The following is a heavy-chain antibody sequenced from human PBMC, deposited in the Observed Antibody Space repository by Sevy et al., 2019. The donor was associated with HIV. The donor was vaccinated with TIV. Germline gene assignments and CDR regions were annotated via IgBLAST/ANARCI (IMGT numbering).Heavy chain of an antibody. Sequence: SETLSLTCTVSGGSITSLYWNWIRQPPGKGLEWIANIYYNGHINYNPSLKSRVTLSLDTSKNQFSLRLSSVTAADTAMYYCAGENAWGRGYSWDQATLVTVSS. CDR1: GGSITSLY. CDR2: IYYNGHI. J-gene: IGHJ4*02. V-gene: IGHV4-59*08. CDR3: AGENAWGRGYS. D-gene: IGHD1-26*01.